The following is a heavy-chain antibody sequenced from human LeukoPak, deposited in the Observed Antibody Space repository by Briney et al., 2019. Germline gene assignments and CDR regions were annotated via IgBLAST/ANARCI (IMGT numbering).Heavy chain of an antibody. CDR1: GFTVSSKY. J-gene: IGHJ6*03. Sequence: GGSLRLSCAASGFTVSSKYMGWVRQAPGKGLERVSVIYNGGSTYYADSVKGRFTISRDNSKNTLYLQMHSLRAEDTAVYYCARTVQLERPVPLRNYYYMDVWGKGTTVTISS. V-gene: IGHV3-53*01. CDR3: ARTVQLERPVPLRNYYYMDV. D-gene: IGHD1-1*01. CDR2: IYNGGST.